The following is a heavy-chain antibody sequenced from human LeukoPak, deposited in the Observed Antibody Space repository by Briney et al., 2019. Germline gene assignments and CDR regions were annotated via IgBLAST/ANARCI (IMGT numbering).Heavy chain of an antibody. CDR1: GFTFSSYW. CDR3: ARDDPNTIFGVAASTHWFDP. J-gene: IGHJ5*02. Sequence: GGSLRLSCAASGFTFSSYWMHWVRQAPGEGLVWVSRINSDGSSTSYADSVKGRFTISRDNAKNTLYLQMNSLRAEDTAVYYCARDDPNTIFGVAASTHWFDPWGQGTLVTVPS. CDR2: INSDGSST. V-gene: IGHV3-74*01. D-gene: IGHD3-3*01.